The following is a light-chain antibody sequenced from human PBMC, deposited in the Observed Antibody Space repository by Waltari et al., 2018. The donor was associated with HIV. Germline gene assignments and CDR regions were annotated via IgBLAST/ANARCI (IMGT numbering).Light chain of an antibody. V-gene: IGLV1-47*01. CDR1: SSNIGSNY. CDR3: AAWDDSLSGWV. CDR2: RNN. J-gene: IGLJ3*02. Sequence: QSVLTQPPSASGTPGQRVTISCSGSSSNIGSNYVYCYQQLPGTTPKLLIYRNNQRPSGGPDRCAGSKSGTSASLAISGLRSEDEADYYCAAWDDSLSGWVFGGGTKLTVL.